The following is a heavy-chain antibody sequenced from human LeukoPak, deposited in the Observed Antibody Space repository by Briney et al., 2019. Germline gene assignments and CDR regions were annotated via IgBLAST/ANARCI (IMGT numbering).Heavy chain of an antibody. CDR2: ISSSSDLM. CDR3: ARVLRGLYNLGD. V-gene: IGHV3-48*02. Sequence: GGSLRLSCEASGFSLSISGMNWVRQAPGKGREWVSYISSSSDLMSYVASVKGRFTVSRDNAKNSLFLQMNSLRDEDTAVYYCARVLRGLYNLGDWGQGTLVTVSS. CDR1: GFSLSISG. D-gene: IGHD3-10*01. J-gene: IGHJ4*02.